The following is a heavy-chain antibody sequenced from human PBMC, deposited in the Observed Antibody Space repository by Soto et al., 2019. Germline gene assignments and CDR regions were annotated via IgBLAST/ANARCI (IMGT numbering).Heavy chain of an antibody. CDR2: IWYDGSNR. CDR3: ARVGSGYEYDY. D-gene: IGHD5-12*01. Sequence: QVQLVESGGGVVQPGRSLRLSCAASGFTFSSYGMHWVRQAPGKGLEWVAVIWYDGSNRNYADSVKGRFTISRDNSKSTLYRQMNSLRAEDTAVYYCARVGSGYEYDYWGQGTLVTVSS. J-gene: IGHJ4*02. V-gene: IGHV3-33*01. CDR1: GFTFSSYG.